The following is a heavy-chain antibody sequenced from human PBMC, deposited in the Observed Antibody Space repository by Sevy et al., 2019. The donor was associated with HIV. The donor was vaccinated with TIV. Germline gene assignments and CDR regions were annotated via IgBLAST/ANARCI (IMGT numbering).Heavy chain of an antibody. J-gene: IGHJ4*02. CDR2: IKSKTDGETT. D-gene: IGHD6-19*01. Sequence: GGSLRLSCAASGFTFSNAWMIWVRQAPGKGLEWVGRIKSKTDGETTDYAAPVKGRFTISRDDSKNTLYLQMNSLKCEDTAVYYCATGIVGAVAGSAVVFDYWGQGTLVTVSS. CDR3: ATGIVGAVAGSAVVFDY. V-gene: IGHV3-15*01. CDR1: GFTFSNAW.